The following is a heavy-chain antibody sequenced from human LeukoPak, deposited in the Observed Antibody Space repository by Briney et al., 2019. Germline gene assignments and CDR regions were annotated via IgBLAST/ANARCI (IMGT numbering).Heavy chain of an antibody. CDR3: ARTLSYYDSSGYYYYGMDV. D-gene: IGHD3-22*01. J-gene: IGHJ6*02. CDR2: ISSSGNYI. CDR1: GFTFSSYS. Sequence: GGSLRLSCAASGFTFSSYSMNWVRQAPGKGLEWVSSISSSGNYIYYADSVKGRFTISRDNAKNSLYLQMNSLRAEDTAVYYCARTLSYYDSSGYYYYGMDVWGQGTTVTVSS. V-gene: IGHV3-21*01.